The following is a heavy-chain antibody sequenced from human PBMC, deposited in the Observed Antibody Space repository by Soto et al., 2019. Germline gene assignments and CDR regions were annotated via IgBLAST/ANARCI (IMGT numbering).Heavy chain of an antibody. CDR2: ISAYNGNT. Sequence: QVRLVQSGAEVKKPGASVKVSCKASGYTFTSYGISWVRQAPGQGLEWMGWISAYNGNTNYAQKFQGRVTMTTDTPTSTAYMELRSLRSEDTAVSSCASEPTMIVVIITGDASGLWGHGTMVTVSS. J-gene: IGHJ3*01. V-gene: IGHV1-18*01. D-gene: IGHD3-22*01. CDR1: GYTFTSYG. CDR3: ASEPTMIVVIITGDASGL.